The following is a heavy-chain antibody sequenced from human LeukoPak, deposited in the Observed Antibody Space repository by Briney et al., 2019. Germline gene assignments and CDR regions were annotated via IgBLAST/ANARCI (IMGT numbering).Heavy chain of an antibody. Sequence: PGVSLRLSCAASGFTFGDYGMTWVRQAPGKGLELVSGINWNGGSIAYADSVKGRFTVSRDNAKNSLYLQMISLRAEDTAFYHCARRSNRYSYGSNFDYWGQGTLVTVSS. CDR3: ARRSNRYSYGSNFDY. CDR1: GFTFGDYG. V-gene: IGHV3-20*01. CDR2: INWNGGSI. J-gene: IGHJ4*02. D-gene: IGHD5-18*01.